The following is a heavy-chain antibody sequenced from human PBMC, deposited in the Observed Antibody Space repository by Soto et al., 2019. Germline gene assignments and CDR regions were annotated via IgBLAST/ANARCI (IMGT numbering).Heavy chain of an antibody. D-gene: IGHD3-10*01. CDR3: ARVGITMVRGVNYYYYYMDV. J-gene: IGHJ6*03. CDR2: ISSSGSTI. CDR1: GFTFSDYY. Sequence: PGGSLRLSCAASGFTFSDYYMSWIRQAPGKGLEWVSYISSSGSTIYYADSVKGRFTISRDNAKNSLYLQMNSLRAEDTAVYYCARVGITMVRGVNYYYYYMDVWGKGTTVTVSS. V-gene: IGHV3-11*01.